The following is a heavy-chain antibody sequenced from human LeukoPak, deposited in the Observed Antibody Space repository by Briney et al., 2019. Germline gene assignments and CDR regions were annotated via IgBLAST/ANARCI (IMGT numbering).Heavy chain of an antibody. CDR2: IIPIFGIA. J-gene: IGHJ3*02. V-gene: IGHV1-69*04. CDR1: GGTFSSYA. CDR3: ASNVVSAFDI. D-gene: IGHD2-15*01. Sequence: SVKVSCKASGGTFSSYAISWVRQAPGQGLEWMGRIIPIFGIANYAQKFQGRVTITAGKSTSTAYMELSSLRSEDTAVYYCASNVVSAFDIWGQGTMVTVSS.